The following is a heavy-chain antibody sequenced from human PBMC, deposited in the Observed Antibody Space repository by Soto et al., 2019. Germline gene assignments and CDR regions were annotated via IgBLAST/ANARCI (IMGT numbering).Heavy chain of an antibody. CDR3: AKGRGPDTTMVLEY. Sequence: EVQLLESGGGLVQPGGSLRLSCAASGFIFSNYAMGWVRQAPGKGLEWVSGISGSGGSTYYADSMKGRFTISRDNSKNTLYLQMNTLRAEDTAVYYCAKGRGPDTTMVLEYWGQGTLVTVSS. J-gene: IGHJ4*02. D-gene: IGHD5-18*01. V-gene: IGHV3-23*01. CDR1: GFIFSNYA. CDR2: ISGSGGST.